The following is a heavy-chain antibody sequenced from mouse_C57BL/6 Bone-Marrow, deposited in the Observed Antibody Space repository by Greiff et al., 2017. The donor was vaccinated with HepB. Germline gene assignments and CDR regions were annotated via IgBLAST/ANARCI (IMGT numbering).Heavy chain of an antibody. CDR3: ARDHSNFACFAY. CDR2: ISDGGSYT. V-gene: IGHV5-4*01. D-gene: IGHD2-5*01. CDR1: GFTFSSYA. Sequence: EVQLVESGGGLVKPGGSLKLSCAASGFTFSSYAMSWVRQTPEKRLEWVATISDGGSYTYYPDNVKGRFTLSRDNAKNNLDLQMSHLKSEDTAMYYCARDHSNFACFAYWGQGTLVTVSA. J-gene: IGHJ3*01.